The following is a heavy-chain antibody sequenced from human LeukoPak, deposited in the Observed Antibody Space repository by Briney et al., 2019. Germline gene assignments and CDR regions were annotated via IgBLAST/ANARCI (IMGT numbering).Heavy chain of an antibody. J-gene: IGHJ4*02. D-gene: IGHD3-22*01. CDR3: AKGSDSSGPYYFDY. V-gene: IGHV4-59*01. CDR1: GGSISSYY. Sequence: PSETLSLTCTVSGGSISSYYWSWIRQPPGKGLEWIGYIYYSGSTNYNPSLKSRVTISVDTSKNQFSLKLSSVTAADTALYYCAKGSDSSGPYYFDYWGQGTLVTVSS. CDR2: IYYSGST.